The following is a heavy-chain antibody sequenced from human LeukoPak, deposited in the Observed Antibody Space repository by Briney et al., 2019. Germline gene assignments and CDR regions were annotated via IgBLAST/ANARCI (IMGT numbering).Heavy chain of an antibody. CDR3: TRGWQSEDY. V-gene: IGHV3-49*04. J-gene: IGHJ4*02. CDR1: GFTFGDYA. D-gene: IGHD2-15*01. Sequence: GGSLRLSCTASGFTFGDYAMSWVRQAPGKGLEWVGFIRSKAYGGTTEYAASVKGRFTISRDDSKSIAYLQMNSLKAEDTAVYYCTRGWQSEDYWGQGTLVTVSS. CDR2: IRSKAYGGTT.